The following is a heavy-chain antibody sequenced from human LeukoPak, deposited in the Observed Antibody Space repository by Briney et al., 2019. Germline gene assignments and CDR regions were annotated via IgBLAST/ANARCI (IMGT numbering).Heavy chain of an antibody. Sequence: GGSLRLSCAASGFTFSSYAMSWVRQTPGKGLEWVSAISGSGDGTHYADSVKGRFTISRDNSKNTLDLQMFSLRPEGTAVYYCAKEPTSYSSGWYFHHWGQGTLVTVSS. CDR3: AKEPTSYSSGWYFHH. CDR1: GFTFSSYA. V-gene: IGHV3-23*01. J-gene: IGHJ1*01. D-gene: IGHD6-25*01. CDR2: ISGSGDGT.